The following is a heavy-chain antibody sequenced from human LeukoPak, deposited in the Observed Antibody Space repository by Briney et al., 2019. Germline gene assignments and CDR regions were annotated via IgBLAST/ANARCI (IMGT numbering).Heavy chain of an antibody. Sequence: GRSLRLSCAASGFTVSSNYMSWVRQAPGKGLEWVSVIYSGGSTYYADSVKGRFTISRHNSKNTLYLQMNSLRAEDTAVYYCARDNPSGYYYGFDYWGQGTLVTVSS. J-gene: IGHJ4*02. CDR3: ARDNPSGYYYGFDY. V-gene: IGHV3-53*04. CDR1: GFTVSSNY. CDR2: IYSGGST. D-gene: IGHD3-22*01.